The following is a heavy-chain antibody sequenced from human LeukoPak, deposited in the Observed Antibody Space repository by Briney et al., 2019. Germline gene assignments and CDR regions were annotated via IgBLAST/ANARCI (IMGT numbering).Heavy chain of an antibody. V-gene: IGHV3-7*03. CDR3: ARDRDFWSGLHAFDI. D-gene: IGHD3-3*01. J-gene: IGHJ3*02. Sequence: GGSLRLSCAASGFTFSSYWMSWVRQAPGKGLEGVANIKQGGSEKYYVDSVKGRFTISRDDADNSVFLQMNSLGAEDTAIYYCARDRDFWSGLHAFDIWGQGTMVNVSS. CDR1: GFTFSSYW. CDR2: IKQGGSEK.